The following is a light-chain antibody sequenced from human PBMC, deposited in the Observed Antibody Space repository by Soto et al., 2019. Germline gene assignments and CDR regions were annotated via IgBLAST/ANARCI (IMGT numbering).Light chain of an antibody. Sequence: QSALTHPPSASGSPGQSVTISCTGTKSDIGVYDFVSWYQHHPGKAPRLIIYEVVQRPSGVPDRFSGSKSGNTASLTISGLKGEDEADYYCSAYTVSRTYVFGTGTKVTVL. V-gene: IGLV2-8*01. J-gene: IGLJ1*01. CDR1: KSDIGVYDF. CDR3: SAYTVSRTYV. CDR2: EVV.